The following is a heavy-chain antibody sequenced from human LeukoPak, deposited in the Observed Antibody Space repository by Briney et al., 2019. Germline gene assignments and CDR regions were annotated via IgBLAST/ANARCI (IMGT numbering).Heavy chain of an antibody. CDR1: GFTFGDYA. CDR2: IRSKAYGGTT. V-gene: IGHV3-49*04. D-gene: IGHD2-2*01. CDR3: TRGGDIVVVDDAFDI. J-gene: IGHJ3*02. Sequence: GRSLRLSCTASGFTFGDYAMSWVRQAPGKGLEWVGFIRSKAYGGTTEYAASVKGRFTISRDDSKSIAYLQINSLKTEDTAVYYCTRGGDIVVVDDAFDIWGQGTMVTVSS.